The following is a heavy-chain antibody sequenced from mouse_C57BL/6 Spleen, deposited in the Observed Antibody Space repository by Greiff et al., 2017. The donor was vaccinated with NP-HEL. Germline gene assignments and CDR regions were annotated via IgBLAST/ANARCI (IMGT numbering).Heavy chain of an antibody. D-gene: IGHD2-12*01. J-gene: IGHJ3*01. CDR2: ISSGSSTI. CDR1: GFTFSDYG. V-gene: IGHV5-17*01. Sequence: EVMLVESGGGLVKPGGSLKLSCAASGFTFSDYGMHWVRQAPEKGLEWVAYISSGSSTIYYAVTVKGRFTISRDNAKNTLFLQMTSLRSEDTAMYYCARPYYSAFAYWGQGTLVTVSA. CDR3: ARPYYSAFAY.